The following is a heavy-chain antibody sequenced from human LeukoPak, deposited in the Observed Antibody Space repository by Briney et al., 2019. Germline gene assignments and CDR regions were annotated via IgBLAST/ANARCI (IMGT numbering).Heavy chain of an antibody. D-gene: IGHD5-12*01. CDR1: GFTFTSSA. CDR2: IVVGSGNT. Sequence: GASGKVSCKASGFTFTSSAMQWVRQARGQRLEWIGWIVVGSGNTNYAQKFQERVTITRDMSTSTAYMELSSLRSEVTAVYYCAADHHSGYDLYYSSYGMDVWGQGTTVTVSS. CDR3: AADHHSGYDLYYSSYGMDV. J-gene: IGHJ6*02. V-gene: IGHV1-58*02.